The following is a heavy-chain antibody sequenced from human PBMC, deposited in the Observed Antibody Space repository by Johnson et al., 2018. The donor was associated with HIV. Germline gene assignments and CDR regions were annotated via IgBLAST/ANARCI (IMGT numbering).Heavy chain of an antibody. D-gene: IGHD4-11*01. CDR2: IDTDSDT. CDR1: GFSLRTYD. V-gene: IGHV3-13*01. J-gene: IGHJ3*02. CDR3: ARRSIQSDGFDI. Sequence: VQLVESGGGFVQPGGSLRLSCAASGFSLRTYDMHWVRQTTGRGLEWVSEIDTDSDTYYPGSVKGRFSTSRDNDRNSVHLQMNNLRADDTAVYYCARRSIQSDGFDIWGQGTMVTVSS.